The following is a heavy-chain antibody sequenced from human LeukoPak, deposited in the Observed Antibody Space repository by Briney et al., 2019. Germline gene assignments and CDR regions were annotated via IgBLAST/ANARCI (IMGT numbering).Heavy chain of an antibody. CDR3: ARQQSLYGVKDY. J-gene: IGHJ4*02. CDR1: SGSISSSSHY. D-gene: IGHD4-17*01. CDR2: IYYSGST. Sequence: SETLSLTCTVSSGSISSSSHYWGWIRQPPGKGLQWIGNIYYSGSTYYNPSLKSRVTISVDTSKKQFSLKLSSVTAADTAVYYCARQQSLYGVKDYWGQGTLVTVSS. V-gene: IGHV4-39*01.